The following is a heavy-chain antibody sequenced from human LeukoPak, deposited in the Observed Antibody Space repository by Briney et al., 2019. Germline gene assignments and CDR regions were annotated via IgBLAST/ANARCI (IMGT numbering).Heavy chain of an antibody. Sequence: PGGSLRLSCAASGFTFSTYWMHWVRQDPGKGLVWVSRISSDASITSYADPVKGRFTISRDNAKNTLYLQMNSLRAEDTALYYCATSARTYIGSSLDYWGQGTLVTVFS. D-gene: IGHD2-15*01. CDR1: GFTFSTYW. CDR2: ISSDASIT. CDR3: ATSARTYIGSSLDY. J-gene: IGHJ4*02. V-gene: IGHV3-74*01.